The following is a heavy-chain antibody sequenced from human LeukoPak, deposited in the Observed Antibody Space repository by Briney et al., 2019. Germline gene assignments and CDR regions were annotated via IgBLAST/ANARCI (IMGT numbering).Heavy chain of an antibody. CDR2: ISSSGSTI. Sequence: PGGSLRLSCAASGFTFSSYEMNWVRQAPGKGLEWVSYISSSGSTIYYADSVKGRFTISRDNAKNSLYLQMNSLRAEDTAVYYCARVRYYYDSSGPDYWGQGTLVTVSS. CDR1: GFTFSSYE. CDR3: ARVRYYYDSSGPDY. V-gene: IGHV3-48*03. D-gene: IGHD3-22*01. J-gene: IGHJ4*02.